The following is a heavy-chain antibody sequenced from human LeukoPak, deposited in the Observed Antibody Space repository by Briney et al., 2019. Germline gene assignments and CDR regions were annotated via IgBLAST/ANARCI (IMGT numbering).Heavy chain of an antibody. V-gene: IGHV4-61*08. CDR1: GVSVGSAGYH. CDR3: ARSQSQSGTYRYYFAY. J-gene: IGHJ4*02. CDR2: MYYNENS. D-gene: IGHD1-26*01. Sequence: SETLSLTCTVSGVSVGSAGYHWTWIRQAPGKGREWIGYMYYNENSDYNPFLKSRVTMPLDPSQNEFSLELTSVTAADTAVYYCARSQSQSGTYRYYFAYWGQGTLATVSS.